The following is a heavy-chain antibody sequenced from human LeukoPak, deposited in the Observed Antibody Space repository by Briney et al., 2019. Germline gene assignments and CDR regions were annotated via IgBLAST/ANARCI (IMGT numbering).Heavy chain of an antibody. CDR2: INHSGST. D-gene: IGHD1-26*01. V-gene: IGHV4-34*01. J-gene: IGHJ5*02. CDR1: GGSFSGYY. CDR3: ARGQWEIRFYP. Sequence: PSETLSLTCAVYGGSFSGYYWSWIRQPPGKGLEWIGEINHSGSTNYNPSLKSRVTISVDTSKNQFSLKLNSVTAADTAVYYCARGQWEIRFYPWGQGTLVTVSS.